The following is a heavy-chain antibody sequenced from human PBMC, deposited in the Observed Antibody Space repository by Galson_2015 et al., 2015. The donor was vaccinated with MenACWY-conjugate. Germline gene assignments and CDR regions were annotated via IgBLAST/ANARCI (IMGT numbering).Heavy chain of an antibody. CDR1: GDSVSSNSAA. V-gene: IGHV6-1*01. D-gene: IGHD6-13*01. J-gene: IGHJ2*01. CDR2: TYYRSRWHN. Sequence: CAISGDSVSSNSAAWAWIRQSPSRGLEWLGRTYYRSRWHNDYVVSVNSRITINPDTSRNQLSLQLSSVTPEDTAVYYCARGVTRTSGTINWYFDFWGRGTLVTVSS. CDR3: ARGVTRTSGTINWYFDF.